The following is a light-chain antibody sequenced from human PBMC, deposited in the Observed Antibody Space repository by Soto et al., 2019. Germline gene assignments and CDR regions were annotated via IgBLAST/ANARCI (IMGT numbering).Light chain of an antibody. Sequence: DIQMTQSPSTLSAFVGDSVAITCRASQTISNFLSWYQQKPGKAPKLLFYRASNLEGGVPSRFSGGGSGTEFTLTINSLQPDDSATXXXXXXXXXXWTFGQGTKVDIK. CDR3: XXXXXXXWT. CDR1: QTISNF. V-gene: IGKV1-5*03. J-gene: IGKJ1*01. CDR2: RAS.